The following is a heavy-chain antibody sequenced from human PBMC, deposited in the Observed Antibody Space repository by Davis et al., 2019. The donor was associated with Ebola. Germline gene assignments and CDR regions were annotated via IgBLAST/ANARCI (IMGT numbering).Heavy chain of an antibody. CDR2: IHYSGST. CDR1: GGSINSHY. CDR3: ARMPTVTADHWYFDL. D-gene: IGHD4-17*01. Sequence: MPSETLSLTCTVSGGSINSHYLSWIRQPPGKGLEWIGHIHYSGSTNYNPSLKSRVTTSVDTSRNQFSLNLSSVTAADTAVYYCARMPTVTADHWYFDLWGRGTLVTVSS. V-gene: IGHV4-59*11. J-gene: IGHJ2*01.